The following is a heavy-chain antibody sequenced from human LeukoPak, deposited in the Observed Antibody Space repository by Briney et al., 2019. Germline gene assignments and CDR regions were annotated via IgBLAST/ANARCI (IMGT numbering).Heavy chain of an antibody. CDR2: IKQDGSEK. CDR1: GFTFTKYW. D-gene: IGHD2-2*01. V-gene: IGHV3-7*01. J-gene: IGHJ4*02. Sequence: GGSLRLSCAASGFTFTKYWMTWVRQAPGKGLEWVANIKQDGSEKFYVDSVKCRFTISRDNAKNSLDLQINSLGAEDTAVYYCARGLDCRSTSCYLDNWGQGTLVTVSS. CDR3: ARGLDCRSTSCYLDN.